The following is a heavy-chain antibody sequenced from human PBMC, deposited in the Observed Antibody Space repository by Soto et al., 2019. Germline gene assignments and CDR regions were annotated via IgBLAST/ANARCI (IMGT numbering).Heavy chain of an antibody. D-gene: IGHD2-2*02. CDR3: AREGRGKKAGYNGLVSLGY. Sequence: AAVKVSCKVSGSRFSNYVISWVRQAPGHGLEWLGRIIPIFNSTKYAQSFQGRVTITADKSTSTASLELSSQRSDDTAVYYCAREGRGKKAGYNGLVSLGYWGQGTLVTVSS. CDR1: GSRFSNYV. CDR2: IIPIFNST. V-gene: IGHV1-69*06. J-gene: IGHJ4*02.